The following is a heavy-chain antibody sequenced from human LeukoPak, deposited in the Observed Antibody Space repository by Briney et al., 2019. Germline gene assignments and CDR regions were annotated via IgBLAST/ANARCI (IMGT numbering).Heavy chain of an antibody. Sequence: SGPTLVNPTQTLTLTCTFSGFSLSTSGMRVSWIRQPPGKALEWLARIDWDDDKFYGTSLKTRLTISKDASKNQVVLTMTNMDPVDTATYYCARTNYGDYRNWFDPWGQGTLVTVSS. D-gene: IGHD4-17*01. CDR3: ARTNYGDYRNWFDP. CDR1: GFSLSTSGMR. CDR2: IDWDDDK. J-gene: IGHJ5*02. V-gene: IGHV2-70*04.